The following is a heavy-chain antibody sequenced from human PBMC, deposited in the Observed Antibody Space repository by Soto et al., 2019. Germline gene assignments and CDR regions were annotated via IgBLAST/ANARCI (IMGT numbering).Heavy chain of an antibody. V-gene: IGHV3-30*18. CDR2: ISYDGSNK. CDR1: GFTFSSYG. CDR3: AKDNGGAWIVATFSYFDY. D-gene: IGHD5-12*01. J-gene: IGHJ4*02. Sequence: PGGSLRLSCAASGFTFSSYGMHWVRQAPGKGLEWVAVISYDGSNKYYADSVKGRFTISRDNSKNTLYLQMNSLRAEDTAVYYCAKDNGGAWIVATFSYFDYWGQGTLVTVSS.